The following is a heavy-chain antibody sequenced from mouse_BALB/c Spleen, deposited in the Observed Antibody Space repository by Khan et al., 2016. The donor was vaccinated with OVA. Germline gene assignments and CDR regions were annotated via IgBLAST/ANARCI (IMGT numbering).Heavy chain of an antibody. CDR2: IWTGGST. Sequence: VQLQESGPGLVAPSQSLSITCTVSGFSLTSYGVHWVRQPSGKGLVWLGVIWTGGSTNYNSALMSRLSISKDNSKSQVFLKMNSLQTDDTAMYYCARYYGNYGWYFDVWGAGTTVTVSS. CDR1: GFSLTSYG. D-gene: IGHD2-1*01. V-gene: IGHV2-9*02. J-gene: IGHJ1*01. CDR3: ARYYGNYGWYFDV.